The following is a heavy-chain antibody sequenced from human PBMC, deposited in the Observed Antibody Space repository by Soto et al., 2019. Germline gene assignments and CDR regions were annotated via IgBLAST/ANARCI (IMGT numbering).Heavy chain of an antibody. CDR1: GFTIIRSA. V-gene: IGHV1-58*01. CDR3: AADPYYYDSSNYYSFDH. Sequence: SLKGYCKTSGFTIIRSAVQLGRQDRGQLLEWIGWIVAGSGNTHYAQRFQERVTLTRDMSTSTAYLELSSLRSEDTAVYYCAADPYYYDSSNYYSFDHWGQGTLVTGSS. D-gene: IGHD3-22*01. CDR2: IVAGSGNT. J-gene: IGHJ4*02.